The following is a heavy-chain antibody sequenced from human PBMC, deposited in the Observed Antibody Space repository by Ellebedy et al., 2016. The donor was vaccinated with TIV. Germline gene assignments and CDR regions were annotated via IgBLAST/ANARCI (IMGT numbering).Heavy chain of an antibody. Sequence: MPSETLSLTCTVSAGSISSYYWSWIRQPAGKGLEWIGRIYTSGSTNYNPSLKSRVTMSVDTSKNQFSLKLSSVTAADTAVYYCASGYSSGWLDYWGQGTLVTVSS. V-gene: IGHV4-4*07. CDR1: AGSISSYY. J-gene: IGHJ4*02. D-gene: IGHD6-19*01. CDR2: IYTSGST. CDR3: ASGYSSGWLDY.